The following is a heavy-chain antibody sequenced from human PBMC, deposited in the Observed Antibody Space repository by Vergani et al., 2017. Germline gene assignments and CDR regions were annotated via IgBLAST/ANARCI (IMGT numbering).Heavy chain of an antibody. CDR3: ARKITIFGVATPYFDY. D-gene: IGHD3-3*01. V-gene: IGHV4-30-2*05. CDR1: GGSISSGGYS. Sequence: QLQLQESGSGLVKPSQTLSLTCAVSGGSISSGGYSWSWIRQPPGKGLEWIGYIYYSGSTYYNPSLKSRVTISVDTSKNQFSLKLSSVTAADTAVYYCARKITIFGVATPYFDYWGQGTLVTVSS. CDR2: IYYSGST. J-gene: IGHJ4*02.